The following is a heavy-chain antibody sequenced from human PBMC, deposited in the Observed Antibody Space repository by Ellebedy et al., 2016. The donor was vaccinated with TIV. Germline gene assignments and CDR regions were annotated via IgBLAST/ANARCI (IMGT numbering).Heavy chain of an antibody. J-gene: IGHJ4*02. CDR2: IYHNGNT. CDR3: ARLYSSNWGNLDY. V-gene: IGHV4-59*08. CDR1: GGSISNYY. Sequence: MPSETLSLTCTVSGGSISNYYWSWIRQPPGKGLEWIGYIYHNGNTNYNPSLKSRVTISVDTSKNQFSLKLSSVTAADTAVYYCARLYSSNWGNLDYWGQGTLVTVSS. D-gene: IGHD6-13*01.